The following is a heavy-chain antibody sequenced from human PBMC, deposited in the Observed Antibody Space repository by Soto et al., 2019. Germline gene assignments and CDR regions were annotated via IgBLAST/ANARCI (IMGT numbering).Heavy chain of an antibody. CDR3: ARVTRRYGSGSYSPPDY. D-gene: IGHD3-10*01. Sequence: GASVKVSCKASGYTFTSYGISWVRQAPGQGLEWMGWISAYNGNTNYAQKLQGRVTMTTDTSTSTAYMELRSLRSDDTAVYYCARVTRRYGSGSYSPPDYWGQGTLVTVSS. CDR1: GYTFTSYG. J-gene: IGHJ4*02. CDR2: ISAYNGNT. V-gene: IGHV1-18*01.